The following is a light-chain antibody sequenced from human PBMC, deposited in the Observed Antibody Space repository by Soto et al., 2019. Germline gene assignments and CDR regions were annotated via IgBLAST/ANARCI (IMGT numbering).Light chain of an antibody. CDR3: PKYNSAPPL. CDR1: QGISNY. J-gene: IGKJ4*01. V-gene: IGKV1-27*01. CDR2: GVS. Sequence: DIQMTQSPSSLSASVGDRVTITCRASQGISNYLAWYQQKPGKVPKLLIYGVSTLQSGVPSRFSGSGSGKDFTLTISGLQHEDVATYYCPKYNSAPPLFGGGTRVEIK.